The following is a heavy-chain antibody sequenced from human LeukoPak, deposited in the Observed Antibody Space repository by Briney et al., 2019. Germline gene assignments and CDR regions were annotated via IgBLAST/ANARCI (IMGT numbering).Heavy chain of an antibody. CDR3: ARARRAAAGRRNYYYYYYMDV. Sequence: SETLSLTCIVSGGSINSYYWSWVRQPPGKGLEWIGFIYSTGITNYNPSLKSRVTISVDTSKNQFSLKLSSVTAADTAVYYCARARRAAAGRRNYYYYYYMDVWGKGTTVTISS. CDR1: GGSINSYY. J-gene: IGHJ6*03. CDR2: IYSTGIT. V-gene: IGHV4-59*12. D-gene: IGHD6-13*01.